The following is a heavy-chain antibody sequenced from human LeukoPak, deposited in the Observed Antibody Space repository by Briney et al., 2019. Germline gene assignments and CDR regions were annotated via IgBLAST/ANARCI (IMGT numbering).Heavy chain of an antibody. CDR2: TRYDGNGK. CDR1: GATFSSYG. Sequence: PGGSLRLSCVASGATFSSYGMHWVRRAPGEGLEWVAFTRYDGNGKYYADSVKGRFSISRDNSKNTLYLQMNSLRVEDTAVYYCAKDGRFYYGSGSYYPDYWGQGTLVTVSS. J-gene: IGHJ4*02. CDR3: AKDGRFYYGSGSYYPDY. D-gene: IGHD3-10*01. V-gene: IGHV3-30*02.